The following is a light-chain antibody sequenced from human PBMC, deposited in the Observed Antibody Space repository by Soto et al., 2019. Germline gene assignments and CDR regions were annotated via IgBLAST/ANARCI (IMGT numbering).Light chain of an antibody. Sequence: EIMMTQSPATLSVSPGERATLSCRAGQSVSSSLAWYQQKPGQAPRLLIYGASTRATGIPARFSGSGSGTEFTLTINSLQSEDFAVYHCQQYNNWWTFGQRSKVDIK. CDR1: QSVSSS. CDR2: GAS. V-gene: IGKV3-15*01. CDR3: QQYNNWWT. J-gene: IGKJ1*01.